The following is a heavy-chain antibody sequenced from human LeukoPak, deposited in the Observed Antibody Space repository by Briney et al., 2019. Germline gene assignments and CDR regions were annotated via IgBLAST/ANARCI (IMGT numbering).Heavy chain of an antibody. CDR1: GGSISSGSYY. D-gene: IGHD6-19*01. CDR2: IYYSGST. Sequence: SETLSLTCTVSGGSISSGSYYWSWIRQPAGKGLEWIGSIYYSGSTYYNPSLKSRVTISVDTSKNQFSLKLSSVTAADTAVYYCARTQTPGIAVAGTGVLDYWGQGTLVTVSS. CDR3: ARTQTPGIAVAGTGVLDY. J-gene: IGHJ4*02. V-gene: IGHV4-39*07.